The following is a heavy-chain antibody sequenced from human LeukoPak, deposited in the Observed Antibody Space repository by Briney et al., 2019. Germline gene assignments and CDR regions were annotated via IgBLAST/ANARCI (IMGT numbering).Heavy chain of an antibody. CDR2: ISSSSSYI. CDR1: GFTFSSYS. J-gene: IGHJ6*03. D-gene: IGHD3-10*01. CDR3: ARMVRGASDPDRTTYYYYYMDV. Sequence: KSGGSLRLSCAASGFTFSSYSMNWVRQAPGKGLEWVSSISSSSSYIYYADSVKGRFTISRDNAKNSLYLQMNSLRAEDTAVYYCARMVRGASDPDRTTYYYYYMDVWGKGTTVSVSS. V-gene: IGHV3-21*01.